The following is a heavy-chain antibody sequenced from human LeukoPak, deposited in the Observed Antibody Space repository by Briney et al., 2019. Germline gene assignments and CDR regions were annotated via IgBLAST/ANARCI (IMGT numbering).Heavy chain of an antibody. CDR3: AQYPDYGSDYDAFDI. CDR2: IYWNNDK. CDR1: GFSLTTTGVG. D-gene: IGHD4-23*01. J-gene: IGHJ3*02. Sequence: SGPTLVNPTQTLTLTCTFSGFSLTTTGVGVGWVRQSPGKALEWLTTIYWNNDKRYSPSLKSRLTITKDTSKNQVVLTMTNMDPVDTATYYCAQYPDYGSDYDAFDIWGQGTMVTVSS. V-gene: IGHV2-5*01.